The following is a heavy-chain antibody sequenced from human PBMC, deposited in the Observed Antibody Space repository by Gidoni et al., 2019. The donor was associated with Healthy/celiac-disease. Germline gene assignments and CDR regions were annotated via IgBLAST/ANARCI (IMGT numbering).Heavy chain of an antibody. CDR1: GFTFSSYG. CDR2: ISYDGSNK. Sequence: QVQLVESGGGVVQPGRSLRLSCAASGFTFSSYGMHWVRQAPGKGLEWVAVISYDGSNKYYADSVKGRFTISRDNSKNTLYLQMNSLRAEDTAVYYCAKELSGSYPGEYFDYWGQGTLVTVSS. CDR3: AKELSGSYPGEYFDY. V-gene: IGHV3-30*18. D-gene: IGHD1-26*01. J-gene: IGHJ4*02.